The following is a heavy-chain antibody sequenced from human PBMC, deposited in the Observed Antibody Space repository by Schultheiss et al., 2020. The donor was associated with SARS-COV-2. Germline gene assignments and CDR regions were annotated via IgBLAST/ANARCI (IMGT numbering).Heavy chain of an antibody. CDR2: INTNTGNP. CDR1: GGTFSSYA. CDR3: ARGELVYCGGDCLR. D-gene: IGHD2-21*01. V-gene: IGHV7-4-1*01. J-gene: IGHJ3*01. Sequence: ASVKVSCKASGGTFSSYAISWVRQAPGQGLEWMGWINTNTGNPTYAQGFTGRFVFSFDTSVTTAYFQICSLKAEDTAMYYCARGELVYCGGDCLRWGQGTMVTVSS.